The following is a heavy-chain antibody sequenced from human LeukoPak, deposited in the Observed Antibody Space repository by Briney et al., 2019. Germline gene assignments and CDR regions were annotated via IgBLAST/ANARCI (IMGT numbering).Heavy chain of an antibody. CDR1: GFTFSSNG. CDR2: ISFDGSNK. V-gene: IGHV3-30*02. CDR3: ARELPFDY. J-gene: IGHJ4*01. D-gene: IGHD2-15*01. Sequence: GGSLRLSCAASGFTFSSNGMHWVRQAPGKGPVWVSFISFDGSNKYYADSVKGRFTVSRDNSKNTLYLQMNSLRAEDTAVYYCARELPFDYWXXXXLVTVSS.